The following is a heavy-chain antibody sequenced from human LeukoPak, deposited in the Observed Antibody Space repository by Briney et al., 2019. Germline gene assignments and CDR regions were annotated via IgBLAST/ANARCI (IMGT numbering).Heavy chain of an antibody. D-gene: IGHD5-18*01. CDR3: AISPYSYGS. CDR2: IYPGDSDT. V-gene: IGHV5-51*01. J-gene: IGHJ4*02. Sequence: GESLKISRKGSGYSFISHWIGWVRQMPGKGLEWMGIIYPGDSDTRYSPSFQGQVTISADKSISTAYLEWSSLKASDTAMYYCAISPYSYGSWGQGTLVTVSS. CDR1: GYSFISHW.